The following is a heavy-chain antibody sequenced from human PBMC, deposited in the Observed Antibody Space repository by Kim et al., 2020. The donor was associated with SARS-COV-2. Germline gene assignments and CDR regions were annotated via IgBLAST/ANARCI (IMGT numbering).Heavy chain of an antibody. V-gene: IGHV3-53*01. J-gene: IGHJ3*01. CDR1: GFTVSNNY. CDR3: AARAGTWGSLHFAFNL. Sequence: GGSLRLSCAATGFTVSNNYMSWVRQTPGKGLEWVSSIYVAGKTYYTDSVKGRFTISRDSSHNTLYLQMSGLRVEDTAVYFCAARAGTWGSLHFAFNLWGQGTMVTVSS. CDR2: IYVAGKT. D-gene: IGHD3-10*01.